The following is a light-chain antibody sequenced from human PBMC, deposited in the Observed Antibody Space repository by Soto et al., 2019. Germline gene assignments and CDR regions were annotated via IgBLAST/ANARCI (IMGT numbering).Light chain of an antibody. CDR2: EVN. V-gene: IGLV2-8*01. CDR1: SSDVGGHNF. J-gene: IGLJ1*01. CDR3: NSYAGSNIYV. Sequence: QSALTQPPSASGSPGQSVTISCSGTSSDVGGHNFVSWYQHHPGKAPKLIIYEVNKRPSGVPNRFSGSKSGNTASLTVSGLQAEDEADYYCNSYAGSNIYVFGTGTKLTVL.